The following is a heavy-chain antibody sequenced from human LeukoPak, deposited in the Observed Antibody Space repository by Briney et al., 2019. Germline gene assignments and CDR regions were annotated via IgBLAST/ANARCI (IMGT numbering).Heavy chain of an antibody. CDR1: GFTLSSYA. J-gene: IGHJ4*02. Sequence: GGSLRFSCAASGFTLSSYAMHWVRQAPGKGLEWVAVISYDGSNKYYADSVKGRFTISRDNSKNTLYLQMNSLRAEDTAVYYCATGSLWFGELLFDYWGQGTLVTVSS. D-gene: IGHD3-10*01. CDR3: ATGSLWFGELLFDY. V-gene: IGHV3-30*14. CDR2: ISYDGSNK.